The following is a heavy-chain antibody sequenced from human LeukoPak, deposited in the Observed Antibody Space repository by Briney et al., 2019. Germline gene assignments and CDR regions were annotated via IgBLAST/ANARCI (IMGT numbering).Heavy chain of an antibody. J-gene: IGHJ6*02. D-gene: IGHD3-10*01. V-gene: IGHV1-8*03. CDR3: ARGITVVRGVIKGGMDV. CDR2: MNPNSGNT. CDR1: GYTFTSYD. Sequence: PVASVKVSCKASGYTFTSYDINWVRQATGQGLEWMGWMNPNSGNTGYAQKFQGRVTITRNTSISTAYMELSSLRSEDTAVYYCARGITVVRGVIKGGMDVWGQGTTVTVSS.